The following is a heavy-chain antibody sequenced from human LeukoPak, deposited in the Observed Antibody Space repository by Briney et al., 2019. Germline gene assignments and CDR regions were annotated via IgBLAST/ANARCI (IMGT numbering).Heavy chain of an antibody. J-gene: IGHJ4*02. V-gene: IGHV4-34*01. Sequence: SETLSLTCAVYGGSFSGYYWSWIRQPPGKGLEWIGEINHSGSTNYNPSLKSRVTISVDTSKNQFSLKPSSVTAADTAVYYCARKPRYCTNGVCYFDYWGQGTLVTVSS. CDR1: GGSFSGYY. CDR2: INHSGST. D-gene: IGHD2-8*01. CDR3: ARKPRYCTNGVCYFDY.